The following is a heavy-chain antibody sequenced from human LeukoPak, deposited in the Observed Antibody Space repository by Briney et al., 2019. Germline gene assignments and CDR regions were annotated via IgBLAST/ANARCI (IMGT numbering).Heavy chain of an antibody. CDR3: ASLGGNCSGGSCYSGSV. V-gene: IGHV3-21*01. Sequence: PGGSLRLSCAASGFTFSSYSMNWVRQAPGKGLEWVSSISSSSSYIYYADSVKGRFTISRDNAKNPLYLQMNSLRAEDTAVYYCASLGGNCSGGSCYSGSVWGQGTLVAVSS. D-gene: IGHD2-15*01. J-gene: IGHJ4*02. CDR1: GFTFSSYS. CDR2: ISSSSSYI.